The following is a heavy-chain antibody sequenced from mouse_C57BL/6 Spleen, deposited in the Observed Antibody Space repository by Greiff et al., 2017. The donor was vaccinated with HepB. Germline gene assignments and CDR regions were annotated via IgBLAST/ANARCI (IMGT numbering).Heavy chain of an antibody. CDR1: GFTFSSYA. Sequence: EVKLMESGEGLVKPGGSLKLSCAASGFTFSSYAMSWVRQTPEKRLEWVAYISSGGDYIYYADTVKGRFIILKNNARNTLYLQMSRLKSEDIAMYYCTRRSTTVADWYFDVWGTGTTVTVSS. CDR3: TRRSTTVADWYFDV. D-gene: IGHD1-1*01. V-gene: IGHV5-9-1*02. CDR2: ISSGGDYI. J-gene: IGHJ1*03.